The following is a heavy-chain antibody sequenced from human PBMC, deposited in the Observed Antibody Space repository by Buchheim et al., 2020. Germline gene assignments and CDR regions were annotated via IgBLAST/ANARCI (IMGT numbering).Heavy chain of an antibody. V-gene: IGHV3-74*01. D-gene: IGHD5/OR15-5a*01. Sequence: EVQLVESGGGLVQPGGSLRLSCAASGFMFINYPMHWVRQAPGQGLVWVSRINSDGTIPTYADSVKGRFTISRDNAKHTPYLQMNSLRAEDTAVYYCARGLRYSLDVWGQGTT. CDR3: ARGLRYSLDV. CDR2: INSDGTIP. CDR1: GFMFINYP. J-gene: IGHJ6*02.